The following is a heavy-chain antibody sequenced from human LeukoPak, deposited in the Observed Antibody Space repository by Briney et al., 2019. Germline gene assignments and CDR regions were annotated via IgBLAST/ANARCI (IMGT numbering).Heavy chain of an antibody. CDR3: ARDGDSGSFRLRAYAFDI. D-gene: IGHD1-26*01. J-gene: IGHJ3*02. V-gene: IGHV4-59*01. CDR2: IYYSGST. CDR1: GVSISSYY. Sequence: PSETLSLTCTVSGVSISSYYWSWIRQPPGKGLEWIGYIYYSGSTNSNPSLKSRVTISVDTSKNQFSLKLSSVTAADTAVYYCARDGDSGSFRLRAYAFDIWGQGTMVTVSS.